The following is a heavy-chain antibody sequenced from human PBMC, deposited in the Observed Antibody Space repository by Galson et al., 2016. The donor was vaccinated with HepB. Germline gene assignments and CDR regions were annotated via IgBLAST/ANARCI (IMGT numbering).Heavy chain of an antibody. V-gene: IGHV3-15*07. CDR2: IKRKSDGGTT. D-gene: IGHD3-16*02. CDR3: TRGGYVWGSYRYS. CDR1: GFNFNNAW. Sequence: SLRLSCAASGFNFNNAWMNWVRQAPGKGLEWVGRIKRKSDGGTTDYAAPVKGRFNISRDESKNTLYLQMNSLKTEDTAIYYCTRGGYVWGSYRYSWGQGTLVTVSS. J-gene: IGHJ4*02.